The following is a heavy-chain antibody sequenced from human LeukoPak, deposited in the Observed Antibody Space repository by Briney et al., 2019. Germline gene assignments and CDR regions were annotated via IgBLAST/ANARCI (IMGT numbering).Heavy chain of an antibody. CDR3: ARDRTLYGDYVLDY. D-gene: IGHD4-17*01. CDR2: ISSSSSYI. J-gene: IGHJ4*02. CDR1: GFTFSSYS. Sequence: PGGSLRLSCAASGFTFSSYSMNWVRQAPGKGLEWVSSISSSSSYIYYADSVKGRFTISRDNAKNSLYLQMNSLRAEDTAVYYCARDRTLYGDYVLDYWGQGTLVTVSS. V-gene: IGHV3-21*01.